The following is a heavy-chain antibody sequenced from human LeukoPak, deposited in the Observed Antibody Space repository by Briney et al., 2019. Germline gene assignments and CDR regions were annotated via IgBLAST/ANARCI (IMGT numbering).Heavy chain of an antibody. Sequence: GGSLRLSCAASGFTFSNAWMSWVRQAPGKGLEWVGRIKSKTDGGTTDYAAPVKGRFTISRDDSKNTLYLQMNSLKTEDTAVYYCTTSIPYYYYIDVWGKGTTVTVSS. J-gene: IGHJ6*03. CDR3: TTSIPYYYYIDV. CDR2: IKSKTDGGTT. CDR1: GFTFSNAW. V-gene: IGHV3-15*01.